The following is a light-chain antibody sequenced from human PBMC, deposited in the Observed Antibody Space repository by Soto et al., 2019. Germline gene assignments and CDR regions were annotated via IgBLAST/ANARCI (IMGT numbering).Light chain of an antibody. CDR3: QQYNTYPLT. CDR1: QSISTW. J-gene: IGKJ4*01. CDR2: KAS. Sequence: IQMTQSPSTLSASVGDRVTITCRASQSISTWLAWYQQKPGKAPKLLIYKASNLEGGVPSRFSGSGSGTEFTITISSLQADDFATYYCQQYNTYPLTFGGGTKVDIK. V-gene: IGKV1-5*03.